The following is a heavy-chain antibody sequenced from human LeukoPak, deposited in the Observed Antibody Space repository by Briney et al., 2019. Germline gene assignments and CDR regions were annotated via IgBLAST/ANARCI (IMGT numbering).Heavy chain of an antibody. V-gene: IGHV4-4*02. CDR1: GGSISSSDW. J-gene: IGHJ4*02. D-gene: IGHD3-22*01. CDR2: IYHGGST. Sequence: PSETLSLTCAVSGGSISSSDWWSWVRQPPGKGLEWIGEIYHGGSTNYNPSLKSRVTISVDKSKNQFSLKLSSVTAADTAVYYCARDRRYSDSSGYIRGFDYWGQGTLVTVSS. CDR3: ARDRRYSDSSGYIRGFDY.